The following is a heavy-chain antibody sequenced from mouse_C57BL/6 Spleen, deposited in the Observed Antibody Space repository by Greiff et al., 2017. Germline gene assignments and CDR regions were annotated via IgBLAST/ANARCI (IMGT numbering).Heavy chain of an antibody. J-gene: IGHJ4*01. V-gene: IGHV14-2*01. Sequence: EVKLMESGAELVKPAASVKLSCTASGFNIKDYYMHWVKQRTEQGLEWIGRIDPEDGETKYAPKFQGKATITADTSSNTAYLQLSSLTSEDTAVYYCAKYYYGSSAYAMDYWGQGTSVTVSS. D-gene: IGHD1-1*01. CDR1: GFNIKDYY. CDR3: AKYYYGSSAYAMDY. CDR2: IDPEDGET.